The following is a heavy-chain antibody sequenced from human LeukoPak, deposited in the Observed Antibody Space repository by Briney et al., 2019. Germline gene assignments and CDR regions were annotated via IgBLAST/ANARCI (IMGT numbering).Heavy chain of an antibody. V-gene: IGHV3-23*01. D-gene: IGHD3-3*01. CDR3: AKDPVFSY. Sequence: GGSLRLSCVASGFTFNNYAMSWVRQAPGKGLEWASGISASGSRTHYADSVKGRFTISRGNSKNTLYLQLNSLRAEDTAVYYCAKDPVFSYWGQGTLVTVSS. CDR2: ISASGSRT. J-gene: IGHJ4*02. CDR1: GFTFNNYA.